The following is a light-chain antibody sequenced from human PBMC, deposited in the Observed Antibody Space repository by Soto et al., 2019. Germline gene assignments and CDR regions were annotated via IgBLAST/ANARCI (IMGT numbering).Light chain of an antibody. Sequence: EIVLTQSPGTLSLSPGERATLSCRASHSVSSSYLAWYQQKPGQAPRLLIYGASSRATGIPDRFSGSGSGTDFTLTITRLEPEDFAVYYCQQYGSSPQLIFGGGTKVEIK. V-gene: IGKV3-20*01. J-gene: IGKJ4*01. CDR3: QQYGSSPQLI. CDR1: HSVSSSY. CDR2: GAS.